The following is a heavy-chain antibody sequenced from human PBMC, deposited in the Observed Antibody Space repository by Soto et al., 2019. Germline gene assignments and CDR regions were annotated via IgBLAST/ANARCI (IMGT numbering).Heavy chain of an antibody. J-gene: IGHJ1*01. CDR3: AREGPPIRAHNPPEYFQH. CDR2: IYYTGGT. V-gene: IGHV4-39*02. Sequence: PLEILSLTCTVSGGSISSSSYYWGWIRQPPGKGLEWIGSIYYTGGTYYNPSLKSRVTLFLDTSKNQFSLNLNSATAADTAVYYCAREGPPIRAHNPPEYFQHWGQGTPVTVSS. CDR1: GGSISSSSYY.